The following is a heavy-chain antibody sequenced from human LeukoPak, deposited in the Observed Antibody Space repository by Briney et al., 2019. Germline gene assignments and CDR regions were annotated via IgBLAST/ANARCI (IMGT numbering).Heavy chain of an antibody. D-gene: IGHD6-13*01. CDR1: GYTFTGYY. CDR3: AMISASGT. Sequence: GASVKVSCTASGYTFTGYYMHWVRQAPGQGLEWMGWINPNSGGTNYAQKFQGRVTMTRDTSISTAYMELSSLRFDDTAIYYCAMISASGTWGQGTLVTVSS. CDR2: INPNSGGT. V-gene: IGHV1-2*02. J-gene: IGHJ5*02.